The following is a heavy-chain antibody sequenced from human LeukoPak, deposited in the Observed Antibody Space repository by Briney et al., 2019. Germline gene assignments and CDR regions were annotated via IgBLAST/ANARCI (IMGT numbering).Heavy chain of an antibody. CDR3: ARGAGIAATGTDWFDP. J-gene: IGHJ5*02. V-gene: IGHV1-18*04. CDR2: ISAYNGNT. Sequence: GASVKVSYKASGYTFTSYGISWVRQAPGQGLEWMGWISAYNGNTNYAQKLQGRVTMTTDTSTSTAYMELRSLRSDDTAVYYCARGAGIAATGTDWFDPWGQGTLVTVSS. D-gene: IGHD6-13*01. CDR1: GYTFTSYG.